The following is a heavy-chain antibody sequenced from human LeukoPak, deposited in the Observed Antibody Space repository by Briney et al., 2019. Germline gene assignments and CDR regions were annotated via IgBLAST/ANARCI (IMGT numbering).Heavy chain of an antibody. Sequence: GGSLRLSCAASGFTFSSYAMSWVRQAPGKGLEWVSAISGSGGSTYYADSVKGRFTISRDNSKNTLYLQMNSLGAEDTAVYYCAKVIPVQWELPSDHYWGQGTLVTVSS. J-gene: IGHJ4*02. CDR1: GFTFSSYA. CDR3: AKVIPVQWELPSDHY. V-gene: IGHV3-23*01. D-gene: IGHD1-26*01. CDR2: ISGSGGST.